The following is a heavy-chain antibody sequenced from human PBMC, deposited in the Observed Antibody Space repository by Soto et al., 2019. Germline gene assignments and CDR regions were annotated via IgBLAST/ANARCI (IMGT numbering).Heavy chain of an antibody. Sequence: GGSLRLFSAASGFTVSTFALHWVRQAPGEGLEWVALISHDGRIEKYADSVKGRFTISRDNSKNTLYMQMDSLRLEDTGVYYCARDGLPDDFRSVCYWFDPCGHRPQFPVSS. CDR2: ISHDGRIE. J-gene: IGHJ5*02. V-gene: IGHV3-30-3*01. CDR3: ARDGLPDDFRSVCYWFDP. CDR1: GFTVSTFA. D-gene: IGHD3-3*01.